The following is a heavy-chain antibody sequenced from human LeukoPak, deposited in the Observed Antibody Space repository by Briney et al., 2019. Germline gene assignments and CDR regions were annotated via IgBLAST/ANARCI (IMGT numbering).Heavy chain of an antibody. Sequence: GGSLRLSCAASGFTFSSYEMIWVRQAPGKPLEGVSYISSSGSTIYYADSVKGRFTISRDNAKNSLYVQMNSLRAEDTAVYYCARTHQSQNYYGSGSYPRYFDYWGQGTLVTVSS. CDR2: ISSSGSTI. CDR1: GFTFSSYE. CDR3: ARTHQSQNYYGSGSYPRYFDY. J-gene: IGHJ4*02. V-gene: IGHV3-48*03. D-gene: IGHD3-10*01.